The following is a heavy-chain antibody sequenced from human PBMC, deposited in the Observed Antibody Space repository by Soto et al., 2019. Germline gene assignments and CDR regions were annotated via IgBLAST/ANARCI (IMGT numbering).Heavy chain of an antibody. D-gene: IGHD3-9*01. CDR1: GGSVNNDKW. V-gene: IGHV4-4*02. CDR3: AGQWSAGYGAYDP. J-gene: IGHJ5*02. Sequence: PSETLSLTCAVSGGSVNNDKWWSWVRQPPGKGLEWIGEIHSSGITNYNPSLKSRASIFVDKFKNQFSVKLTSVTAADTAVYFCAGQWSAGYGAYDPWGQGTLVTVS. CDR2: IHSSGIT.